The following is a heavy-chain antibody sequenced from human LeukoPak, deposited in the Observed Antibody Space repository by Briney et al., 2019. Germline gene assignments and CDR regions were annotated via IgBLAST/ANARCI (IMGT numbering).Heavy chain of an antibody. CDR3: ARAVGAMITFGGLYYFDY. V-gene: IGHV1-18*01. Sequence: ASVKVSCKASGYTFTSYGISWVRQAPGQGLEWMGWISAYNGNTNYAQKLQGRVTMTTDTSTSTAYMELRSLRSDDTAVYYCARAVGAMITFGGLYYFDYWGQGTLVTVSS. CDR2: ISAYNGNT. CDR1: GYTFTSYG. J-gene: IGHJ4*02. D-gene: IGHD3-16*01.